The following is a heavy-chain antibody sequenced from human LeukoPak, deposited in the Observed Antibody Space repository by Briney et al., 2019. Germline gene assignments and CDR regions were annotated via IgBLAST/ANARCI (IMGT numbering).Heavy chain of an antibody. CDR2: IYTSGST. Sequence: PSETLSLTCTVSGGSISSYYWSWIRQPAGKGLEWIGRIYTSGSTDYNPSLKSRVTMSVDTSNNQFSLKLSSVTAADTAVYYCARVGALGGHDFWGQGSLVTVSS. CDR3: ARVGALGGHDF. V-gene: IGHV4-4*07. D-gene: IGHD1-26*01. CDR1: GGSISSYY. J-gene: IGHJ4*02.